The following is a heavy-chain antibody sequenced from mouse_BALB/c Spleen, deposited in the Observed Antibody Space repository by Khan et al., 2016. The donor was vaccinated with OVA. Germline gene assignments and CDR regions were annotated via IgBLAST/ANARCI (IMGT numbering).Heavy chain of an antibody. D-gene: IGHD2-1*01. V-gene: IGHV5-6-4*01. CDR3: TRDGNYAHWYFDI. CDR1: GFSFTSYT. Sequence: EVELVESGGGLVRPGGSLKLSCAASGFSFTSYTMSWVRQTPEKRLEWVATISSGSTYTYYPDSVKGRSTISRANAKNNLYLQMSSLTSEDTAMDYCTRDGNYAHWYFDIWGAGTTVTVSS. J-gene: IGHJ1*01. CDR2: ISSGSTYT.